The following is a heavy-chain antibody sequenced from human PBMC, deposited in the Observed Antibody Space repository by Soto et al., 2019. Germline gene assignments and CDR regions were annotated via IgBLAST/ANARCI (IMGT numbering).Heavy chain of an antibody. J-gene: IGHJ6*03. Sequence: SETLSLTCAVYGGSFSGYYLSWIRQPPGKGLEWIGEINHSGSTNYNPSLKSRVTISVDTSKNQFSPKLSSVTAADTAVYYCARGGYGSGSYYNGYYMDVWGKGTTVTVSS. CDR3: ARGGYGSGSYYNGYYMDV. CDR2: INHSGST. V-gene: IGHV4-34*01. CDR1: GGSFSGYY. D-gene: IGHD3-10*01.